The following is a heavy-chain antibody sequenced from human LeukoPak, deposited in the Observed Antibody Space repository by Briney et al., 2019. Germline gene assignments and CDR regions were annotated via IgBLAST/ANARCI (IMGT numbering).Heavy chain of an antibody. CDR2: IKQDGSEK. J-gene: IGHJ4*02. Sequence: GGSLRLSCAASGFTFSDYYMSWIRQAPGKGLEWVANIKQDGSEKYYVDSVKGRFTISRDNAKNSLYLQMNSLRAEDTAVYYCASTYDFWSGYYNYWGQGTLVTVSS. V-gene: IGHV3-7*01. D-gene: IGHD3-3*01. CDR3: ASTYDFWSGYYNY. CDR1: GFTFSDYY.